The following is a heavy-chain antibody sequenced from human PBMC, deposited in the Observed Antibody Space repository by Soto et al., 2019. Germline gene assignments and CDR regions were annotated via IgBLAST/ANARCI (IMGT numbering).Heavy chain of an antibody. V-gene: IGHV4-39*01. CDR2: IYYDGNT. J-gene: IGHJ4*02. CDR1: GDSITSSSHY. CDR3: ARHYSGSWDYFDY. Sequence: SETLSLTCTVSGDSITSSSHYWGWIRQPPGKGLECIANIYYDGNTYYNPSLKNQVAISLDTSKNKISLRLNSVTAADSALYYCARHYSGSWDYFDYWGQGTLVTVSS. D-gene: IGHD1-26*01.